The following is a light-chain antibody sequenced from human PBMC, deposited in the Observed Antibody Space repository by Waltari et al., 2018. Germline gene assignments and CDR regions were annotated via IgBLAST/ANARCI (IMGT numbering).Light chain of an antibody. CDR3: NSYTSSSTYV. Sequence: QSALTQPASVSGSPGQSITLSCTGTSSDVGGYNYVSWYQQHPGKGPKLIIYDVNNRPSGVSNRFSGSKSGNTASLTISGLQAEDEADYYCNSYTSSSTYVFGTGTKVTVL. CDR1: SSDVGGYNY. CDR2: DVN. V-gene: IGLV2-14*03. J-gene: IGLJ1*01.